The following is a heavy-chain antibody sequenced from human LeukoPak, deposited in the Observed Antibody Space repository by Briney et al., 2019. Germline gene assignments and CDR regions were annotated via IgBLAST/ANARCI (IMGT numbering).Heavy chain of an antibody. CDR2: IPYYGTNQ. J-gene: IGHJ4*02. CDR3: ATCQGEWSNFDD. CDR1: GFTFSSYW. D-gene: IGHD3-16*01. Sequence: PGGSLRLSCAASGFTFSSYWMTWVRQAPGKGLDWVAFIPYYGTNQYYADSVKGRFTISRDNFKNMLYLQMNSLRDEDTAVYYCATCQGEWSNFDDWGQGILVTVSS. V-gene: IGHV3-30*02.